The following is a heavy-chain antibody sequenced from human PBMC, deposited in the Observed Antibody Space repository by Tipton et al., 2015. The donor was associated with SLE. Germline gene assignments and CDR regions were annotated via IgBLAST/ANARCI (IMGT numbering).Heavy chain of an antibody. Sequence: TLSLTCTVSGGSISSYYWSWIRQPPGKGLEWIGYIYYSGSTNYNPSLKSRVTISVDTSKNQFSLKLSSVTAADTAVYYCARQPAVAGIYYCFDVWGQGTTVTVSS. J-gene: IGHJ6*02. D-gene: IGHD6-19*01. CDR1: GGSISSYY. CDR2: IYYSGST. CDR3: ARQPAVAGIYYCFDV. V-gene: IGHV4-59*08.